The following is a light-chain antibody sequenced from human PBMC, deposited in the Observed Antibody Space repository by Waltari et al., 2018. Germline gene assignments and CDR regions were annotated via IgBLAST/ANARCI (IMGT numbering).Light chain of an antibody. J-gene: IGLJ1*01. CDR1: SSDIGGNF. CDR2: KNN. CDR3: ASWHDSLSGPV. V-gene: IGLV1-47*01. Sequence: QSLLTQPPSASGTPGQRVTIPCSGRSSDIGGNFVYWYQQLPGTAPRLLIYKNNQRPSGVPDQFSASKSGTSASLAISGLRSEDEADYYCASWHDSLSGPVFGTGTRVTVL.